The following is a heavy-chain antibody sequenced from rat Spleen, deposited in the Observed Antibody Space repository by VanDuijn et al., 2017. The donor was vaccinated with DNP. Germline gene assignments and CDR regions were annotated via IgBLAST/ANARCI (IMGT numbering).Heavy chain of an antibody. V-gene: IGHV2-72*01. Sequence: QVQLKESGPGLMQPSETLSLTCTVSGFSLTTNGVGWVRQPLGKGLMWMGTIWTDGNTNYNSAVQSRLSISRDTSKSQVFLRRTSRQPEDTGTYYWTRHGEYRYNSGWFAFWGQGTLVTVSP. CDR1: GFSLTTNG. D-gene: IGHD1-5*01. CDR2: IWTDGNT. CDR3: TRHGEYRYNSGWFAF. J-gene: IGHJ3*01.